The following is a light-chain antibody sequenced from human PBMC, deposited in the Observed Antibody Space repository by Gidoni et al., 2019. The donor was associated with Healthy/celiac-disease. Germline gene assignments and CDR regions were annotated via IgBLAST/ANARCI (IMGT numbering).Light chain of an antibody. V-gene: IGKV3-11*01. Sequence: ESVLTQSPATLSLSPGERATLSCRASPRVSSYLAWYQQKPGQAPRLLIYDASNRAPGIPARFSGSGSGTDFTLTIRSLEPEAFAVYYCQQRSNWPLTFGGXTKVEIK. J-gene: IGKJ4*01. CDR3: QQRSNWPLT. CDR1: PRVSSY. CDR2: DAS.